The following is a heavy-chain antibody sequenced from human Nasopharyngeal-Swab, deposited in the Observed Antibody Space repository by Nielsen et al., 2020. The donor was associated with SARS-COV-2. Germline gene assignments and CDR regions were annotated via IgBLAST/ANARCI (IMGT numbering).Heavy chain of an antibody. CDR1: GFTFSIYT. Sequence: GESLKISCAASGFTFSIYTMNWVRQAPGKGLEWVSAISSSGDYIYYAGSVKGRFTISRDNAKNSLYLQMNSLRAEDTAVYYCAKDLRGPYFFWGQGTLVTVSS. CDR2: ISSSGDYI. D-gene: IGHD2/OR15-2a*01. J-gene: IGHJ4*02. V-gene: IGHV3-21*04. CDR3: AKDLRGPYFF.